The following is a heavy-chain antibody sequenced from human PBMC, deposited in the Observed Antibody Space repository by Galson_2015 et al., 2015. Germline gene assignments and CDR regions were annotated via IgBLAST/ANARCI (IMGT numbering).Heavy chain of an antibody. Sequence: SLRLSCAASGFTFSSYSMNWVRQAPGKGLEWVSSISSSSSYIYYADSVKGRFTISRDNAKNSLYLQMNSLRAEDTAVYYCARGEETRVAGTGYYYYGMDVWGQGTTVTVSS. CDR1: GFTFSSYS. D-gene: IGHD6-19*01. J-gene: IGHJ6*02. CDR2: ISSSSSYI. V-gene: IGHV3-21*01. CDR3: ARGEETRVAGTGYYYYGMDV.